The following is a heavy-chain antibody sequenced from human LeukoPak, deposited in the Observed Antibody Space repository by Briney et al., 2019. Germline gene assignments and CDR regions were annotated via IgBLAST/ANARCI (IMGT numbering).Heavy chain of an antibody. CDR1: GSSIPISTYY. CDR2: IYYSGST. D-gene: IGHD1-26*01. J-gene: IGHJ4*02. CDR3: ARDPGDSGPYYFDY. V-gene: IGHV4-39*07. Sequence: PSETLSLTCTVSGSSIPISTYYWGWIRQLPGKGLEWIGSIYYSGSTYYNPSLKSRVTISVDTSKNQFSLKLSSVTAADTAVYYCARDPGDSGPYYFDYWGQGTLVTVSS.